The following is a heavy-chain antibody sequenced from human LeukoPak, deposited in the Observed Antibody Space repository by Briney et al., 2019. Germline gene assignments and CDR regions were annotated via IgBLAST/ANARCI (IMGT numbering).Heavy chain of an antibody. CDR1: GFTFSSYS. CDR2: ISSGSTYI. CDR3: ARGGSYNAVDY. Sequence: PGGSLRLSCAASGFTFSSYSMSWVRQAPGKGLEWVSCISSGSTYINNADSVKGRFTISRDSAKNSLYLQMSSLRAEDTAVYYCARGGSYNAVDYWGQGTLVTVSS. J-gene: IGHJ4*02. V-gene: IGHV3-21*01. D-gene: IGHD1-26*01.